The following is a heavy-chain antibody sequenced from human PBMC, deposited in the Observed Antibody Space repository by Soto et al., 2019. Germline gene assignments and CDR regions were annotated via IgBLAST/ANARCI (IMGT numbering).Heavy chain of an antibody. V-gene: IGHV4-34*01. Sequence: SETLSLTCAVYGGCFSGYYWSWIRQPPGKGLEWIGEINHSGSTNYNPSLKSRVTISVDTSKNQFSLKLSSVTAADTAVYYCARVADIVVVVAATQDAFDIWGQGTMVTVSS. CDR1: GGCFSGYY. CDR2: INHSGST. D-gene: IGHD2-15*01. J-gene: IGHJ3*02. CDR3: ARVADIVVVVAATQDAFDI.